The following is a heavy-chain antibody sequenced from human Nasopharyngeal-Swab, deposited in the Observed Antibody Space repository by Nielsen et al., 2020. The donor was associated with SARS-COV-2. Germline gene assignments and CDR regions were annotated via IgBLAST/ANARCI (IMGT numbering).Heavy chain of an antibody. Sequence: ASVKVSCKASGYTFTSYAMHWVRQAPGQRLEWMGWINAGNDNTKYSQNFQGRVIITRDTPASTGYLEVSSLNSEDTAVYYCARSRWLHDIDGMDVWGQGTTVTVSS. CDR2: INAGNDNT. CDR3: ARSRWLHDIDGMDV. V-gene: IGHV1-3*01. CDR1: GYTFTSYA. J-gene: IGHJ6*02. D-gene: IGHD5-12*01.